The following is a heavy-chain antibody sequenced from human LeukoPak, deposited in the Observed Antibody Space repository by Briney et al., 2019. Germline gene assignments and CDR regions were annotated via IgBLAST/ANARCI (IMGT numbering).Heavy chain of an antibody. CDR3: ASSEWELLRWFDP. D-gene: IGHD1-26*01. CDR1: GYTFTSYY. Sequence: ASVKVSCKASGYTFTSYYMHWVRQAPGQGLEWMGIINPSGGSTSYAQKFQGRVTMTRDTSTSTVYMELSSLRSEDTAVYYCASSEWELLRWFDPWGQGTLVTVSS. CDR2: INPSGGST. V-gene: IGHV1-46*01. J-gene: IGHJ5*02.